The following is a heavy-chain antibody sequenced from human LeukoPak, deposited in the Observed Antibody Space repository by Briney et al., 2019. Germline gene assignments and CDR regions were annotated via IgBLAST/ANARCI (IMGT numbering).Heavy chain of an antibody. CDR3: ASGGIYYGAAFDF. CDR1: GFTFSSYE. D-gene: IGHD1-26*01. J-gene: IGHJ4*02. CDR2: IGRSGNTI. V-gene: IGHV3-48*03. Sequence: GGSLRLSCAASGFTFSSYEFNWVRQAPGKGLEWVSYIGRSGNTIYYADSVKGRFTISRDNAKNSLYLQMNSLRAEDTAVYYCASGGIYYGAAFDFWGQGTLVTVSS.